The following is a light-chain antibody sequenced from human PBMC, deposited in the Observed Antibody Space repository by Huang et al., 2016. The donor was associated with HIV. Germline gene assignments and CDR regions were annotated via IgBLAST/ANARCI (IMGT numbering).Light chain of an antibody. J-gene: IGKJ1*01. Sequence: DVVMTQSPLSLPVTLGQPASIPCRSSKSLVYSDGSIYLNWFQQRPGQSPRRLIYKVSNRDTGVPDRFSDSGSGTDFTLKSSSVEAEDVGIYYCMQGTRWPWTFGQGTKVEIK. V-gene: IGKV2-30*01. CDR3: MQGTRWPWT. CDR1: KSLVYSDGSIY. CDR2: KVS.